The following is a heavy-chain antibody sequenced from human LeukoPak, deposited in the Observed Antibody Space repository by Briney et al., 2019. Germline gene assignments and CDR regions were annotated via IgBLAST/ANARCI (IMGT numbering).Heavy chain of an antibody. CDR3: ASPYGDYLPDDAFDI. V-gene: IGHV1-2*02. Sequence: GGSLRLSCAASGFTFSSYSMNWVRQAPGQGLEWMGWINPNSGGTNYAQKFQGRVTMTRDTSISTAYMELSRLRSDDTAVYYCASPYGDYLPDDAFDIWGQGTMVTVSS. CDR2: INPNSGGT. J-gene: IGHJ3*02. D-gene: IGHD4-17*01. CDR1: GFTFSSYS.